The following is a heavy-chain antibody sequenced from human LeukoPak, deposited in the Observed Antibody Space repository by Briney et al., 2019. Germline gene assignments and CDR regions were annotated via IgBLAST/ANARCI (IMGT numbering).Heavy chain of an antibody. V-gene: IGHV3-74*01. Sequence: QSGGSLRLSCAASGFTFSSYWMHWVRQAPGKGLVWVSHIKGDGSSTSYADSVKGRFTISRDNAKNTLYLQMNSLRAEDTAVYCCARDRNYAMDVWGQGTTVTVSS. CDR1: GFTFSSYW. J-gene: IGHJ6*02. CDR3: ARDRNYAMDV. CDR2: IKGDGSST.